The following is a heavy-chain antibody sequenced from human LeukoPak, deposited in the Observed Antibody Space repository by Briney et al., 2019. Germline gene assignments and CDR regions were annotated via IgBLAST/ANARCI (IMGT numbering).Heavy chain of an antibody. CDR2: INSDGSST. Sequence: PGGSLRLSCAASGFTFSNFWMHWVRQAPGKGLVWVSRINSDGSSTTYADSVKGRFTISRDNAKNTLYLQMNSLRAGDTAMFYCARAPVQYCGGDCDAFDIWGQGTMVTVSP. J-gene: IGHJ3*02. CDR3: ARAPVQYCGGDCDAFDI. D-gene: IGHD2-21*02. V-gene: IGHV3-74*01. CDR1: GFTFSNFW.